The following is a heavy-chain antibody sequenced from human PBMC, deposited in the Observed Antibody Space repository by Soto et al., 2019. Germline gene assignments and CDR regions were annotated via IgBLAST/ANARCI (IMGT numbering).Heavy chain of an antibody. V-gene: IGHV4-39*01. D-gene: IGHD6-19*01. J-gene: IGHJ4*02. CDR3: ARGGAVAGTFWVDY. CDR2: IYYSGST. CDR1: GGSISSSSYY. Sequence: SETLSLTCTVSGGSISSSSYYWGWIRQPPGKGLEWIGSIYYSGSTYYNPSLKSRVTISVDTSKNQFSLKLSSVTAADTAVYYCARGGAVAGTFWVDYWGQGTLVTVSS.